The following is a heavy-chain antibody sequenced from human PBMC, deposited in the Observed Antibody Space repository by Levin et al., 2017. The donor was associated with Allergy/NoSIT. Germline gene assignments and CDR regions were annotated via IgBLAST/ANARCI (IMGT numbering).Heavy chain of an antibody. D-gene: IGHD3-3*01. CDR3: AKTDFWSGYSFDY. CDR1: GFTFSSYG. J-gene: IGHJ4*02. CDR2: ISYDGSNK. V-gene: IGHV3-30*18. Sequence: GGSLRLSCAASGFTFSSYGMHWVRQAPGKGLEWVAVISYDGSNKYYADSVKGRFTISRDNSKNTLYLQMNSLRAEDTAVYYCAKTDFWSGYSFDYWGQGTLVTVSS.